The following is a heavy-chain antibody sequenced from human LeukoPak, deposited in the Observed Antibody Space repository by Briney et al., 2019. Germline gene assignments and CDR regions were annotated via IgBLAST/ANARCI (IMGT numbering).Heavy chain of an antibody. V-gene: IGHV3-23*01. Sequence: GGSLRLSCAASGFTFSSYAMSWVHQAPGKGLEWVSAISGSGGSTYYADSVKGRFTISRDNSKNTLYLQMNSLRAEDTAVYYCARRGVDFWSGLRYWGQGTLVTVSS. J-gene: IGHJ4*02. CDR2: ISGSGGST. D-gene: IGHD3-3*01. CDR3: ARRGVDFWSGLRY. CDR1: GFTFSSYA.